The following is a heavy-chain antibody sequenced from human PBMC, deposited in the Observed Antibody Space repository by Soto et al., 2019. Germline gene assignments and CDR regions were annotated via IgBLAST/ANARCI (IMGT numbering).Heavy chain of an antibody. CDR3: ARAIGGASSY. D-gene: IGHD2-15*01. Sequence: EVQLVESGGGLVQPGGSLRLSCAASGFTLSNYWMHWVRQAPGKGLEWVANINQDGSEKYYVDSVKGRFTISRDNAKNSLYLKMNSLRDEDTAVYYCARAIGGASSYWGQGTLVTVSS. V-gene: IGHV3-7*01. CDR2: INQDGSEK. J-gene: IGHJ4*02. CDR1: GFTLSNYW.